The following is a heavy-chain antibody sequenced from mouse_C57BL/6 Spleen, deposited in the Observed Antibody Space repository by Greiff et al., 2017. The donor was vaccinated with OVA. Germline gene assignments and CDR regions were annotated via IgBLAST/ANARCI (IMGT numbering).Heavy chain of an antibody. CDR2: INPSNGGT. Sequence: QVQLQQPGTELVKPGASVKLSCKASGYTFTSYWMHWVKQRPGQGLEWIGNINPSNGGTNYNEKFKSKATLTVDKSSSTAYMQLSSLTSEDSAVYYCARYWDDYDEYYYAMDYWGQGTSVTVSS. J-gene: IGHJ4*01. CDR1: GYTFTSYW. D-gene: IGHD2-4*01. V-gene: IGHV1-53*01. CDR3: ARYWDDYDEYYYAMDY.